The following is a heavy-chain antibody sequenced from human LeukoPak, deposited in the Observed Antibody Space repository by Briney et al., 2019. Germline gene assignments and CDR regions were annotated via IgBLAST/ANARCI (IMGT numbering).Heavy chain of an antibody. CDR1: GYTFTGYY. CDR2: INPNSGGT. D-gene: IGHD6-6*01. Sequence: GASVKVSCKASGYTFTGYYMHWVRQAPGQGLEWMGWINPNSGGTNYAQKFQGRVTMTRDTSTSTAYMELSRLRSDDTAVYYCARDRIAARPGDYWGQGTLVTVSS. CDR3: ARDRIAARPGDY. J-gene: IGHJ4*02. V-gene: IGHV1-2*02.